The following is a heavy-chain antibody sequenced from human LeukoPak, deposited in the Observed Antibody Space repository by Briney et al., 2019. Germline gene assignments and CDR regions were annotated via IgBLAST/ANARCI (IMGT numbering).Heavy chain of an antibody. CDR2: IYNSGTT. D-gene: IGHD2/OR15-2a*01. Sequence: PSETLSLTCAVYGGSFSGYYWSWIRQPPGKGLEWIGYIYNSGTTNYNPSLKSRVTMSVDTSKNQFSLKLSSVTAADTAVYYCARDFSAAFDIWGQGTMVTVSS. CDR1: GGSFSGYY. J-gene: IGHJ3*02. V-gene: IGHV4-59*01. CDR3: ARDFSAAFDI.